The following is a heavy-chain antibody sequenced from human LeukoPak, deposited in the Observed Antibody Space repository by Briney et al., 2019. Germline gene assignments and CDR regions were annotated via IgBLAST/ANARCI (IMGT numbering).Heavy chain of an antibody. CDR1: GYSFTSYW. D-gene: IGHD6-6*01. Sequence: GESLKISCRGSGYSFTSYWIGWVRQMPGKGLEWMGIIYPGDSDTRYSPSFQGQVTISADKSISTAYLQWSSLKASDIAMYYCARFSSSSDFDYWGQGTLVTVSS. CDR3: ARFSSSSDFDY. CDR2: IYPGDSDT. J-gene: IGHJ4*02. V-gene: IGHV5-51*01.